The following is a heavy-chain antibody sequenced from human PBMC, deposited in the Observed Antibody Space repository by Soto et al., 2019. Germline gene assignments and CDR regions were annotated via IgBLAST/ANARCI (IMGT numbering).Heavy chain of an antibody. CDR2: ISGSGGST. V-gene: IGHV3-23*01. Sequence: EVQLLESGGGLVQPGGSLRLSCAASGFTFSSYAMSWVRQAPGKGLEWVSAISGSGGSTYYADSVKGRFTISRDNSKNTLYLQMNSLRAEDTAVYYCAKDESHYDILPGYYDLNWFDPWGQGTLVTVSS. D-gene: IGHD3-9*01. CDR1: GFTFSSYA. CDR3: AKDESHYDILPGYYDLNWFDP. J-gene: IGHJ5*02.